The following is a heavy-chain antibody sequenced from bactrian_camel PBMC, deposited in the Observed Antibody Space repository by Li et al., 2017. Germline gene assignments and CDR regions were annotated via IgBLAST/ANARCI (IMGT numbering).Heavy chain of an antibody. D-gene: IGHD5*01. CDR1: RSSHDIHSGYC. CDR3: AAGTRIIVGDYRDGITA. J-gene: IGHJ6*01. CDR2: ISSGGLTT. V-gene: IGHV3S1*01. Sequence: HVQLVESGGGSVQVGGSLRLSCVASRSSHDIHSGYCMGWFRQVPGKEREGVAAISSGGLTTTYDASMKGRFTISQDNAKNIIYLQMSSLTPDNTAMYYCAAGTRIIVGDYRDGITAWGQGTQVTVS.